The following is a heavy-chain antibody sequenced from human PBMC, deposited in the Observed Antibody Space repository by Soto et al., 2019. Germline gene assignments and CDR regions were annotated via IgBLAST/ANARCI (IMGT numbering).Heavy chain of an antibody. CDR1: GFNFGDYG. J-gene: IGHJ4*02. D-gene: IGHD6-19*01. CDR2: ISWHSGNI. CDR3: VKDIGYTSGWYDY. Sequence: GGSLRLSCAASGFNFGDYGMHWVRQGPEKGLEWVSSISWHSGNILYADSVRGRFSISRDNAKNSLYLQMNSLRPEDTALYYCVKDIGYTSGWYDYWGQGTQVTVSS. V-gene: IGHV3-9*01.